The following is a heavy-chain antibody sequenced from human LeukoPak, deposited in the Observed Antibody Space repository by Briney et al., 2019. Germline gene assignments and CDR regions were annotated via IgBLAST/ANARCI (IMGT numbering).Heavy chain of an antibody. CDR2: INHSGST. D-gene: IGHD5-24*01. V-gene: IGHV4-34*01. CDR1: GGSFSGYY. J-gene: IGHJ1*01. Sequence: SETLSLTCAVYGGSFSGYYWSWIRQPPGKGLEWIGEINHSGSTYYNPSLKSRVTISVDTSKNQFSLKLSSVTAADTAVYYCARGWLQYSEYFQHWGQGTLVTVSS. CDR3: ARGWLQYSEYFQH.